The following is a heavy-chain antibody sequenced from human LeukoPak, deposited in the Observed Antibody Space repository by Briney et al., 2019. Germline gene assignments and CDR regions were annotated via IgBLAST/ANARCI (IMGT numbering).Heavy chain of an antibody. J-gene: IGHJ4*02. D-gene: IGHD3-16*02. CDR2: IYYSGST. CDR3: ARGGAIGIRY. Sequence: SETLSLTCTVSGGSISSGGYYWSWIRQHPGKGLEWIGYIYYSGSTYYNPSLKSRVTISVDTSKNQFSLKLSSVTAADTAVYYCARGGAIGIRYWGQGTLVTVSS. V-gene: IGHV4-31*03. CDR1: GGSISSGGYY.